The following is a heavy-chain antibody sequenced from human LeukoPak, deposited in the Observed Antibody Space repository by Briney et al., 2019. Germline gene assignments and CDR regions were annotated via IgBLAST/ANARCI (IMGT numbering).Heavy chain of an antibody. Sequence: GGSLRLSCAASAFTFSSYAMSWVRQAPGKGLQWVSAISGSGDRTYYADSLKGRFTISRDNSKNTLYLQMNSLRAEDTAIYYCAKDLRGGYYGAFDVWGLGTMVTVSS. V-gene: IGHV3-23*01. CDR3: AKDLRGGYYGAFDV. CDR1: AFTFSSYA. J-gene: IGHJ3*01. D-gene: IGHD3-10*01. CDR2: ISGSGDRT.